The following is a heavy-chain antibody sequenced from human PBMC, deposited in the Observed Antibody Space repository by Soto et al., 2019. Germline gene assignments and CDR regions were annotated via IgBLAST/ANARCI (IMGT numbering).Heavy chain of an antibody. D-gene: IGHD6-19*01. J-gene: IGHJ5*02. CDR3: AKSGSSEWYGWFDP. CDR2: IYWNDDK. CDR1: SFSVRTSGAG. Sequence: RRVVKPTHSLTPPCILSSFSVRTSGAGVGGSRRPPGNALEWLGFIYWNDDKRNSPSLKSRLTITKDTSKNQVVLTMTNMDPVDTATYYCAKSGSSEWYGWFDPWGQVTLVTVSS. V-gene: IGHV2-5*01.